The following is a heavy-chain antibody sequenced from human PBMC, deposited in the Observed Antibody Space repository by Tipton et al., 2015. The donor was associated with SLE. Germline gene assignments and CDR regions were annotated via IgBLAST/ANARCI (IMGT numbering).Heavy chain of an antibody. CDR3: ARQRGYYDGTPFPPWNFDL. D-gene: IGHD3-16*01. J-gene: IGHJ2*01. V-gene: IGHV4-61*02. Sequence: TLSLTCTVSGGSISSGSYYWSWIRQPAGKGLEWIGRIYTSGSTNYNPSLKSRVTISVDTSKNQFSLNLNSVTAADTAVYFCARQRGYYDGTPFPPWNFDLWGRGTQVTVSS. CDR2: IYTSGST. CDR1: GGSISSGSYY.